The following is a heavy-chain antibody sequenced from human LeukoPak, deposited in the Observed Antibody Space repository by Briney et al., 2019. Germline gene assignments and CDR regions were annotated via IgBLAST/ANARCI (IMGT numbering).Heavy chain of an antibody. CDR2: ISGSDSGT. V-gene: IGHV3-23*01. CDR1: GFAFSNYA. J-gene: IGHJ4*02. Sequence: GGSLRLSCAASGFAFSNYAMSWVRQAPGRKVEWVSAISGSDSGTYHADSVKGRFTISRDNARNSLYLQLESLRVEDTALYFCAGGFGFLIESWGRGTLVTVSS. D-gene: IGHD3-10*01. CDR3: AGGFGFLIES.